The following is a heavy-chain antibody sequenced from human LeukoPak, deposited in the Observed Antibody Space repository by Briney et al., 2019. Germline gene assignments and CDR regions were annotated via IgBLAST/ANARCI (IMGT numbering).Heavy chain of an antibody. Sequence: GGSLRLSCAASGFTVSSNYMSWVRQAPGKGLEWVSVIYSGGSTYYADSVKGRFTISRDNSKNTLYLQMNSLRAEDTAVYYCARGPHHSSGWYGYNRGFDYWGQGTLVTVSS. V-gene: IGHV3-66*01. D-gene: IGHD6-19*01. CDR1: GFTVSSNY. CDR2: IYSGGST. J-gene: IGHJ4*02. CDR3: ARGPHHSSGWYGYNRGFDY.